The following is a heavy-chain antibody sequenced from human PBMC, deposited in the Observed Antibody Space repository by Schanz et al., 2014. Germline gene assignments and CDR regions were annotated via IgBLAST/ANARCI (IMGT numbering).Heavy chain of an antibody. D-gene: IGHD3-10*02. J-gene: IGHJ4*02. Sequence: EVQLVESGGGLVQPGGSLRLSCAVSGFIVRSNYMTWVRQAPGKGLEWVSFVHPGGRTYYPDSVKDRFTISRDSSKNTLYLQMNSLRPEDAATYYCAKNQYDDVDLSSFYFDYWGQGTLVTVSS. CDR2: VHPGGRT. CDR3: AKNQYDDVDLSSFYFDY. CDR1: GFIVRSNY. V-gene: IGHV3-66*01.